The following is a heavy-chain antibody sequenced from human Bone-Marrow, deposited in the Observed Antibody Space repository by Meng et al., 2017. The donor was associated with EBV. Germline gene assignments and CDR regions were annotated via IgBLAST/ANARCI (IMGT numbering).Heavy chain of an antibody. CDR2: ISWDGGTT. CDR3: AKGLGSNGIDY. CDR1: GFTFDHYN. D-gene: IGHD3-10*01. J-gene: IGHJ4*02. V-gene: IGHV3-43*01. Sequence: QRVESGGAVVQPGGSLRLSCEASGFTFDHYNMHWVCQSPGKGLEWVSLISWDGGTTSYADSVKGRFTISRDNSKNSLYVQMKSLRTEDTALYYCAKGLGSNGIDYWGQGTLVTVSS.